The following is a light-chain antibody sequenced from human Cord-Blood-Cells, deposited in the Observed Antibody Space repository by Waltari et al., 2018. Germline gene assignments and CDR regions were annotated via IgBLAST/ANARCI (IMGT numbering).Light chain of an antibody. Sequence: QSVLTQPPSASGTPGQRVTISCSGSSSNIGSNYVYWYQQLPGTAPKLLIYRNNQRPSGVPDLFSGSKSGTSASLAISGLRSEDEADYYCAAWDDSLSGQVVFGGGTKLTVL. CDR2: RNN. CDR3: AAWDDSLSGQVV. CDR1: SSNIGSNY. J-gene: IGLJ2*01. V-gene: IGLV1-47*01.